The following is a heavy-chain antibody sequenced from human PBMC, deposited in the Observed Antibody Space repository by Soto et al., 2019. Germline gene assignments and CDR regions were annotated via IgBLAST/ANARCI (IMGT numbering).Heavy chain of an antibody. V-gene: IGHV4-39*02. CDR1: GGSISSSSYY. D-gene: IGHD5-18*01. CDR3: AREDVDTAMVFYYGMDV. J-gene: IGHJ6*02. Sequence: PSETLSLTCTVSGGSISSSSYYWGWIRQPPGKGLEWIGSIYYSGSTYYNPSLKSRVTISVDTSKNQFSLKLSSVTAADTAVYYCAREDVDTAMVFYYGMDVWGQGTTVTVSS. CDR2: IYYSGST.